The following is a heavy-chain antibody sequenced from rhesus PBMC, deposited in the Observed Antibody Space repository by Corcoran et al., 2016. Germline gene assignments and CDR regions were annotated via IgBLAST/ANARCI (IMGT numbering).Heavy chain of an antibody. CDR3: ARAGRPYGLDS. V-gene: IGHV4-122*02. CDR1: GGSISSGYYY. J-gene: IGHJ6*01. Sequence: QVQLQESGPGLVKPSETLSLTCAVSGGSISSGYYYWSWIRQPPGKGLEWIGYITYSGSTSYNPSLKSRFTISRDTSKNQFSLKLSAVTAADTAVYYCARAGRPYGLDSWGQGVVVTVSS. D-gene: IGHD2-21*01. CDR2: ITYSGST.